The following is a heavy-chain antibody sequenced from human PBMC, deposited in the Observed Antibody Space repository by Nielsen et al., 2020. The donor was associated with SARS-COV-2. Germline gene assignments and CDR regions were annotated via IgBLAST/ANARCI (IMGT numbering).Heavy chain of an antibody. CDR1: GFTFSDYY. CDR2: ISSSSSYT. D-gene: IGHD1-1*01. V-gene: IGHV3-11*06. Sequence: GESLKISCAASGFTFSDYYMSWIRQAPGKGLEWVSYISSSSSYTNYADSVKGRFTISRDNAKNTLFLQMNSLRAEDTAIYYCARDSLDDYGMDVWGQGTTVTVSS. J-gene: IGHJ6*02. CDR3: ARDSLDDYGMDV.